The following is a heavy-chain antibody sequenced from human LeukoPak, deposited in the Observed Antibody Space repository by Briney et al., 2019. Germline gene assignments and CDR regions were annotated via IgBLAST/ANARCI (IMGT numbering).Heavy chain of an antibody. J-gene: IGHJ6*03. CDR1: GFTFKAYP. V-gene: IGHV3-30*04. CDR2: ISHDGRNK. D-gene: IGHD5-12*01. Sequence: GGSLRLSCAPSGFTFKAYPMHWVRQAPGKGLEGVAVISHDGRNKYYADSVKGRFTISRDNSKNTLYLQLDSLRPEDSAVYFCARDVGYDWSLYYFYMDVWGKGTTVTVSS. CDR3: ARDVGYDWSLYYFYMDV.